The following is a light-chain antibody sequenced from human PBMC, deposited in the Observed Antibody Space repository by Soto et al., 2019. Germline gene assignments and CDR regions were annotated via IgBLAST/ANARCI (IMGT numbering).Light chain of an antibody. J-gene: IGKJ2*01. CDR3: QNYVTSPPGYT. CDR2: GAF. Sequence: DIVLTQSPGTLSLSPGERATLSCRASQSVSSSYLAWYQQKPGQAPRLLIYGAFNRATGVPDRFSGSGSGTDFTHTISSLEPEDFAVYYCQNYVTSPPGYTFGQGTKLEI. V-gene: IGKV3-20*01. CDR1: QSVSSSY.